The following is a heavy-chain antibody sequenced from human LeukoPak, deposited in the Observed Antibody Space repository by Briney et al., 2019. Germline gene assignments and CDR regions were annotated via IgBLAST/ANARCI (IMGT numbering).Heavy chain of an antibody. V-gene: IGHV1-69*04. Sequence: SVTVSCKASGGTFSSYAISWVRQAPGQGLEWMGRIIPILGIANYAQKFQGRVTITADKSTSTAYMELSSLRSEDTAVYYCARDIAARRGLDYWGQGTLVTVSS. J-gene: IGHJ4*02. CDR1: GGTFSSYA. CDR2: IIPILGIA. D-gene: IGHD6-6*01. CDR3: ARDIAARRGLDY.